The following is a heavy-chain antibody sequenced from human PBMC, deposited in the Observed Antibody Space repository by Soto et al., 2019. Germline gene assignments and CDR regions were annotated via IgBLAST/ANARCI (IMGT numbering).Heavy chain of an antibody. D-gene: IGHD3-10*01. Sequence: EVQLVESGGGLIQPGGSLKLSCAASGFTVGNNYMSWVRQAPGKGLERVSLIYSTCTTKYADSVKGRFTVSRDNAKNTVYLQRTRLRAEDTAVYYCTKDGRGTGSHYNSFGYWGQGTLVTVSS. CDR3: TKDGRGTGSHYNSFGY. CDR2: IYSTCTT. J-gene: IGHJ4*02. V-gene: IGHV3-53*01. CDR1: GFTVGNNY.